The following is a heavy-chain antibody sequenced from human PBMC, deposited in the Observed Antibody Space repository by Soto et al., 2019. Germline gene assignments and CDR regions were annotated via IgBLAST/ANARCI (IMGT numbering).Heavy chain of an antibody. D-gene: IGHD5-18*01. CDR1: GGSISSAAYY. V-gene: IGHV4-31*03. Sequence: QVQLQESGPGLVKPSQTLSLTCTVSGGSISSAAYYWSWIRQHPGKGLEWIGDISHSGSTYYTPSLKSRVIISADTSKTQFSVNLTSVTAADTAFYYCAREYTYGSNFFDCWGLGALVTVSS. J-gene: IGHJ4*02. CDR2: ISHSGST. CDR3: AREYTYGSNFFDC.